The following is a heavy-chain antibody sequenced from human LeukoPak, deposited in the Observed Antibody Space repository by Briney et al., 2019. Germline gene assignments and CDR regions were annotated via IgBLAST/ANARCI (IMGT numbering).Heavy chain of an antibody. CDR3: AKDFYSSSFRATNYYYYYGMDV. Sequence: GRSLRLSCAASGFTFSSYGMHWVRQAPGKGLEWVAVISYDGSNKYYADSVKGRFTISRDNSKNTLYLQMNSLRAEDTAVYYCAKDFYSSSFRATNYYYYYGMDVWGQGTTVTVSS. J-gene: IGHJ6*02. CDR1: GFTFSSYG. D-gene: IGHD6-6*01. V-gene: IGHV3-30*18. CDR2: ISYDGSNK.